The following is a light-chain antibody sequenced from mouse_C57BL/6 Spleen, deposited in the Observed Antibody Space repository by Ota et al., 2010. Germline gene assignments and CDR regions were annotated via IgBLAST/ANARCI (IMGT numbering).Light chain of an antibody. CDR2: DTS. CDR3: QQWSSYPXT. V-gene: IGKV4-55*01. J-gene: IGKJ5*01. CDR1: SSVSY. Sequence: QIVLTQSPAIMSASPGXKVTMTCSARSSVSYIYWYQQKPGSSPRLLIFDTSNLASGVPGRFSGSGSGTSYSLTISRMEAEDAATYYCQQWSSYPXTFGAGTKLELK.